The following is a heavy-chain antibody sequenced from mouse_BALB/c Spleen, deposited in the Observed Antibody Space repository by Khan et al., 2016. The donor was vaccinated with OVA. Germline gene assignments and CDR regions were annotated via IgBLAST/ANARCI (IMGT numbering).Heavy chain of an antibody. CDR2: IWGGGTT. J-gene: IGHJ4*01. CDR3: AKGVWAYYLALDY. V-gene: IGHV2-6-5*01. D-gene: IGHD2-10*02. CDR1: GFSLTDYG. Sequence: QVQLKESGPGLVAPSQNLSITCTVSGFSLTDYGVSWIRQPPGKGLEWLGVIWGGGTTYYNSALISSLSISKDNSTSQVFLKMNSLQTDDTAMYYCAKGVWAYYLALDYWGQGTSVTVSA.